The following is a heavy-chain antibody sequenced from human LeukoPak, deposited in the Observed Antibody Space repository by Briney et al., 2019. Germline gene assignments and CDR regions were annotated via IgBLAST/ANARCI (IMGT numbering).Heavy chain of an antibody. Sequence: GASVKVSCKASGYTFTNFYMHWVRQVPGQGLEWMGIINPRGGSASSAQKFQGRVTMTRDTSTSTVYMELSSLRSEDTAVYYCARGNIAVADFDYWGQGTLVTVSS. CDR3: ARGNIAVADFDY. J-gene: IGHJ4*02. V-gene: IGHV1-46*01. CDR1: GYTFTNFY. CDR2: INPRGGSA. D-gene: IGHD6-19*01.